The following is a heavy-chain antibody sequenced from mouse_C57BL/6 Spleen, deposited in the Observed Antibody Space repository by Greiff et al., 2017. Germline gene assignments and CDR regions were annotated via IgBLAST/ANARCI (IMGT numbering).Heavy chain of an antibody. CDR2: INPNNGGT. Sequence: VQLQQSGPELVKPGASVKIPCKASGYTFTDYNMDWVKQSHGKGLEWIGDINPNNGGTNYNQKFKGKATLTVDKSSSTAYMELSSLTSEDTAVYYCARRAHARDFDYWGQGTTLTVSS. CDR3: ARRAHARDFDY. CDR1: GYTFTDYN. J-gene: IGHJ2*01. D-gene: IGHD3-3*01. V-gene: IGHV1-18*01.